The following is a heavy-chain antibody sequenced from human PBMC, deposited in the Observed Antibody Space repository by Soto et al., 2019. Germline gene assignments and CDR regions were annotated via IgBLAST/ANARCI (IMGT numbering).Heavy chain of an antibody. CDR2: IYHSGTT. D-gene: IGHD3-22*01. V-gene: IGHV4-34*01. CDR1: GGSFSGYY. CDR3: ASNYYDSSGYYYIYS. J-gene: IGHJ4*02. Sequence: QVQLQQWGAGLLKPSETLSLTCAVYGGSFSGYYWSWIRQPPGKGLEWIGYIYHSGTTYYNPSLKSRVTISVDTSKNQFSLKLSSVTAADTAVYYCASNYYDSSGYYYIYSWGQGTLVTVSS.